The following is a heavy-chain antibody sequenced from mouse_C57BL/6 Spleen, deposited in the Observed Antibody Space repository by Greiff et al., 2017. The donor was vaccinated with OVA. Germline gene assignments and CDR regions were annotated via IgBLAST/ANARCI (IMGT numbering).Heavy chain of an antibody. D-gene: IGHD3-2*02. CDR1: GYTFTDYY. Sequence: QVHVKQSGAELVRPGASVKLSCKASGYTFTDYYINWVKQRPGQGLEWIARIYPGSGNTYYNEKFKGKATLTAEKSSSTAYMQLSSLTSEDSAVYFCARDSSGPFAYWGQGTLVTVSA. J-gene: IGHJ3*01. CDR2: IYPGSGNT. CDR3: ARDSSGPFAY. V-gene: IGHV1-76*01.